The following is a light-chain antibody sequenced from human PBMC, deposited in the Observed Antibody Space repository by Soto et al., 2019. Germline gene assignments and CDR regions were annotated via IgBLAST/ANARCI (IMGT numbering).Light chain of an antibody. J-gene: IGLJ7*01. CDR3: SSSTSGNKAV. Sequence: QSALTQPASVSGSPGQSITISCTGTSTEIGGYNNVSWYQQHPDKAPRLLIYDVTHRPSGVSNRFSGSKSGNTASLTISGLQAEDEADYYCSSSTSGNKAVFGGGTQLTVL. CDR2: DVT. V-gene: IGLV2-14*01. CDR1: STEIGGYNN.